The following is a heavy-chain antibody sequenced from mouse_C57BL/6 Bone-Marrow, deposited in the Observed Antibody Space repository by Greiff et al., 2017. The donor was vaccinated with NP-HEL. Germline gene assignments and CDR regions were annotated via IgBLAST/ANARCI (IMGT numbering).Heavy chain of an antibody. CDR3: AREEIYYGYYFDY. CDR2: IDPSDSET. V-gene: IGHV1-52*01. CDR1: GYTFTSYW. D-gene: IGHD2-2*01. J-gene: IGHJ2*01. Sequence: VQLQQPGAELVRPGSSVKLSCKASGYTFTSYWMHWVKQRPIQGLEWIGNIDPSDSETHYNQKFKDKATLTVDKSSSTAYMQLSSLTSEDSAVYYCAREEIYYGYYFDYWGQGTTLTVSS.